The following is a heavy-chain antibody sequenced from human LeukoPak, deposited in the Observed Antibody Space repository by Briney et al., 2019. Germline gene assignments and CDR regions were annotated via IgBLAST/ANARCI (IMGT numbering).Heavy chain of an antibody. Sequence: GGSLRLSCAASGFTFSSSWMTWVRQAPGKGLEWVASINQDGGEIHYVDSVKGRFTISRDNAKNSLYLQMNSLRAEDTAVYYCARDSYGDYYYYYYMDVWGKGTTVTVSS. CDR3: ARDSYGDYYYYYYMDV. J-gene: IGHJ6*03. CDR1: GFTFSSSW. CDR2: INQDGGEI. D-gene: IGHD4-17*01. V-gene: IGHV3-7*01.